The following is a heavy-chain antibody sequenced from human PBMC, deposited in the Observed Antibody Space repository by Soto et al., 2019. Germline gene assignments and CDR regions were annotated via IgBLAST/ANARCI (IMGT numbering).Heavy chain of an antibody. CDR3: AVCGTYLSMDV. CDR2: INPEGGGT. CDR1: GYTFTSYY. Sequence: QVQLVQSGAEVKKPGASVKVSCKASGYTFTSYYMHWVRLAPGQGLEWMGIINPEGGGTSYAQQVQGRVIMNRDTSTSTVYTEMSSLRSEDTAVYYCAVCGTYLSMDVWGQGTTVTVSS. V-gene: IGHV1-46*01. D-gene: IGHD1-1*01. J-gene: IGHJ6*02.